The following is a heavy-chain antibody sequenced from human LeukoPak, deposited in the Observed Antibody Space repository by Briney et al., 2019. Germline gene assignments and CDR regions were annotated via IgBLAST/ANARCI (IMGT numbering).Heavy chain of an antibody. V-gene: IGHV3-53*01. CDR1: GFIVSGNY. CDR2: IRAGGST. J-gene: IGHJ3*02. D-gene: IGHD3-22*01. CDR3: AREGSYDTSGYNDALDI. Sequence: PGGSLRLSCAASGFIVSGNYMSWVRQAPGKGLEWVSVIRAGGSTSYADSVKGRFTISGDNSKNTLYLQMNSLRDEDTAVYYCAREGSYDTSGYNDALDIWGQGTMVTVSA.